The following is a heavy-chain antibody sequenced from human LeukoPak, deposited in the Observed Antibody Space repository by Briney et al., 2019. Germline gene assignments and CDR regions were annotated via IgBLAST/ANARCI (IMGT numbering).Heavy chain of an antibody. CDR2: IDPSDSYT. J-gene: IGHJ3*02. V-gene: IGHV5-10-1*01. CDR3: ARRQTGQGADAFDI. D-gene: IGHD1-1*01. Sequence: GESLKISRKGSGYSFTSYWISWVRQIPGKGLEWMGRIDPSDSYTNHSPSFQGHVTISADKSISTAYLQWSSLKASDTAMYYCARRQTGQGADAFDIWGQGTMVTVSS. CDR1: GYSFTSYW.